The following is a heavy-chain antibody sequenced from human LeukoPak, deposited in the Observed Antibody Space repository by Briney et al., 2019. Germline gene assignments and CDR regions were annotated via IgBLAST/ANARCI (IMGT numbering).Heavy chain of an antibody. J-gene: IGHJ6*02. CDR2: IYYSGST. Sequence: PSQTLSLTCTVSGGSISSGGYYWSWIRQHPGKGLEWIGYIYYSGSTYYNPSLKSRVTISVGTSKNQFSLKLSSVTAADTAVYYCARDRAKPYYYYGMDVWGQGTTVTVSS. CDR3: ARDRAKPYYYYGMDV. V-gene: IGHV4-31*03. CDR1: GGSISSGGYY.